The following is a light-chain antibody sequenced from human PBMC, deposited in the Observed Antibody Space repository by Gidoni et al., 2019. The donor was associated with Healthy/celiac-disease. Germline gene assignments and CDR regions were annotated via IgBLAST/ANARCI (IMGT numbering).Light chain of an antibody. V-gene: IGKV3-20*01. CDR1: QSVSSSY. J-gene: IGKJ3*01. CDR2: CAS. CDR3: QQYGSSPFT. Sequence: EIVLTQSPGTLSLSPGERATLSCRASQSVSSSYLAWYQQKPGQAPRLLIYCASSRATGIPDRFSCSGSGTDFTLTISRLEPEDFAVYYCQQYGSSPFTFGPGTKVDIK.